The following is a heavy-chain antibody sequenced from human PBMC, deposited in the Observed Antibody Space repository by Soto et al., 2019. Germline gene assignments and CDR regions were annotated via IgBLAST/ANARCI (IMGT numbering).Heavy chain of an antibody. CDR2: INHSGST. V-gene: IGHV4-34*01. Sequence: QVQLQQWGAGLLKPSETLSLTCAVYGGSFSGYYWSWIRQPPGKGLEWIGEINHSGSTNYNPSLKSRVTISVDTSKNQFSLKLSSVTAADTAVYYCARRGPPGYDYIWGSYRLDYWGQGTLVTVSS. CDR1: GGSFSGYY. CDR3: ARRGPPGYDYIWGSYRLDY. D-gene: IGHD3-16*02. J-gene: IGHJ4*02.